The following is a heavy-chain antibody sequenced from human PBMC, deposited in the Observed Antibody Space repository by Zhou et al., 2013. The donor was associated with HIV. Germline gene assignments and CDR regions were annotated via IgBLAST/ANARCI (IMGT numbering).Heavy chain of an antibody. D-gene: IGHD7-27*01. CDR3: ATGSLGPGRHSLDF. Sequence: QVQLVQSGAEVKEPGASVKVSCKTSGYTFTGYYMHWVREAPGQGLEWMGIINPDGDYSMNAQKFQGRVTLTRDTSTSTFSMDVSSLRSDDTAIYYCATGSLGPGRHSLDFWGQGTLVSVSS. CDR1: GYTFTGYY. V-gene: IGHV1-46*01. CDR2: INPDGDYS. J-gene: IGHJ4*02.